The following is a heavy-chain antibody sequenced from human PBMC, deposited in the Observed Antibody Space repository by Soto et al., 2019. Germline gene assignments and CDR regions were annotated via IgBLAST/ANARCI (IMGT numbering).Heavy chain of an antibody. J-gene: IGHJ6*02. V-gene: IGHV3-33*06. CDR1: GFTLSSYG. CDR3: AKDGIAAGDYYYYGMDV. Sequence: SGGSMRLSCAASGFTLSSYGMHWVRQAPGKGLEWVAVIWYDGSNKYYADSVKGRFTISRDNSKNTLYLQMNSLRAEDTAVYYCAKDGIAAGDYYYYGMDVWGQGTTVTVSS. D-gene: IGHD6-13*01. CDR2: IWYDGSNK.